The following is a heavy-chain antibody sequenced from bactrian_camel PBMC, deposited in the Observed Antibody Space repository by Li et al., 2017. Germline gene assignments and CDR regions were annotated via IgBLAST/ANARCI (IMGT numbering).Heavy chain of an antibody. D-gene: IGHD1*01. CDR2: IGRYGVT. V-gene: IGHV3S53*01. Sequence: HVQLVESGGGSVQNGGSLKLSCGASVSTTRLLCMAWFRQAPGKEREGVATIGRYGVTRYRDSVKGRFIISKDNAKNSLDLQMNSLTPEDTGLYYCAAETVNTYCTPWSDFNYWGQGTQVTVS. J-gene: IGHJ4*01. CDR3: AAETVNTYCTPWSDFNY. CDR1: VSTTRLLC.